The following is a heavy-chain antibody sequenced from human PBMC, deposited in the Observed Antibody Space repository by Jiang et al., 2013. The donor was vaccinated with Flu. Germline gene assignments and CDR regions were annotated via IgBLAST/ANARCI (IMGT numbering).Heavy chain of an antibody. V-gene: IGHV4-31*03. Sequence: LLKPTQTLSLTCTVSGGSVRSGAYYWSWIRQHPGKGLEWIGYIYYSGSTYYNPSLKSRITMSVGTSKNQFSLNLSSVTAADTAVYFCARARRAPGAIKDYGMDVWGQGTTVTASS. CDR2: IYYSGST. CDR3: ARARRAPGAIKDYGMDV. J-gene: IGHJ6*02. CDR1: GGSVRSGAYY. D-gene: IGHD2-2*01.